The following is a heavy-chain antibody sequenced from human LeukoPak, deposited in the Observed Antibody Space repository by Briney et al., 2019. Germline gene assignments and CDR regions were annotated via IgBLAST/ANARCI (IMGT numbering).Heavy chain of an antibody. CDR2: IYTSGST. Sequence: PGGSLRLSCAASGFTFSSYWMSWIRQPAGKGLEWIGRIYTSGSTNYNPSLKSRVTISGDTSKNQFSLRLSSVTAADTAVYYCARASYSYDINGWVPFDYWGQGTLVTVSS. D-gene: IGHD3-22*01. CDR1: GFTFSSYW. V-gene: IGHV4-4*07. J-gene: IGHJ4*02. CDR3: ARASYSYDINGWVPFDY.